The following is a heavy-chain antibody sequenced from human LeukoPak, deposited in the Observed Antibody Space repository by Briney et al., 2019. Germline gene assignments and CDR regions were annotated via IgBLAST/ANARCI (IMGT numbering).Heavy chain of an antibody. D-gene: IGHD6-19*01. CDR3: ARDSTMVAGFYYYYYMDV. J-gene: IGHJ6*03. CDR1: GYTFTGYY. Sequence: ASVKVSCKASGYTFTGYYMHWVRQAPGQGLEWMGRINPNSGGTNYAQKFQGRVTMTRDTSISTAYMELGRLRSDDTAVYYCARDSTMVAGFYYYYYMDVWGKGTTVTVSS. V-gene: IGHV1-2*06. CDR2: INPNSGGT.